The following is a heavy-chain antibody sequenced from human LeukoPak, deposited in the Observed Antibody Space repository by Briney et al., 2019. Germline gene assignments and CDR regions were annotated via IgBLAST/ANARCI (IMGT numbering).Heavy chain of an antibody. CDR3: AKRGGTESFYYFYYMDV. V-gene: IGHV3-23*01. Sequence: GGSLRLSCAASGFTFSRYWVHWVRQAPGKGLEWVALISRSGGTTYYADSVKGRFTISRDNSKNTLYLQMNSLRAEDTAEYYCAKRGGTESFYYFYYMDVWGKGTTVTVSS. CDR2: ISRSGGTT. D-gene: IGHD2-15*01. CDR1: GFTFSRYW. J-gene: IGHJ6*03.